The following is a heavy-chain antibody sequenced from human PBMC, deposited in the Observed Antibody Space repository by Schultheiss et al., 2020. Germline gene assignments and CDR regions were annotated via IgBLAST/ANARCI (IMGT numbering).Heavy chain of an antibody. CDR2: IYSGGST. V-gene: IGHV3-53*01. D-gene: IGHD6-19*01. CDR3: AREQGSGSGWSKGVDY. J-gene: IGHJ4*02. CDR1: KFTVSSNY. Sequence: GESLKISCAASKFTVSSNYISWVRQAPGKGLEWVSVIYSGGSTYYADSVKGRFTISRDNSKNTLYLQMNSLRAEDTAVYYCAREQGSGSGWSKGVDYWGQGTLVTVSS.